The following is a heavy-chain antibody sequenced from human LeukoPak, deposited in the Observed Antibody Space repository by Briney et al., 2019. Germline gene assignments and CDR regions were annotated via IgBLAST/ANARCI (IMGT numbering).Heavy chain of an antibody. CDR2: ISSSGDST. CDR1: GFTFSSFA. D-gene: IGHD2-15*01. J-gene: IGHJ4*02. Sequence: GGSLRLSCAASGFTFSSFAMTWVRQAPGKGLEWVSGISSSGDSTYYADSMKGRFTISRDNSKNTLYLQMNSLRAEDTAVYYCAKGNGVSCYSATDYWGQGTLVTVSS. V-gene: IGHV3-23*01. CDR3: AKGNGVSCYSATDY.